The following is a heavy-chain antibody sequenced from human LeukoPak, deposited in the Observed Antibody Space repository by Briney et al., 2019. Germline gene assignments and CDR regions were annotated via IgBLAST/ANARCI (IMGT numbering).Heavy chain of an antibody. D-gene: IGHD6-13*01. Sequence: SETLSLTCTVSGASITSYHWSWIRQPAGKGLEWIGRMFYSGNTDYNPSLKSRVTISVDTSKNQFSLKLSSVTAADTAVYYCARESRIAAAVGIAFDIWGQGTMVTVSS. J-gene: IGHJ3*02. CDR1: GASITSYH. CDR3: ARESRIAAAVGIAFDI. V-gene: IGHV4-4*07. CDR2: MFYSGNT.